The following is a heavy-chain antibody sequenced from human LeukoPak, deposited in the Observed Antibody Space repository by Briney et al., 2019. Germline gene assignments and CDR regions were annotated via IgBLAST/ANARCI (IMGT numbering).Heavy chain of an antibody. CDR3: ARAFGSG. D-gene: IGHD3-10*01. CDR2: IYTSGST. J-gene: IGHJ4*02. Sequence: SETLSLTCTVSGGSISSGSYYWSWIRQPAGKGLEWIGRIYTSGSTNYNPSLKSRVTISVDTSKNQFSLELSSVTAADTAVYYCARAFGSGWGQGTLVTVSS. V-gene: IGHV4-61*02. CDR1: GGSISSGSYY.